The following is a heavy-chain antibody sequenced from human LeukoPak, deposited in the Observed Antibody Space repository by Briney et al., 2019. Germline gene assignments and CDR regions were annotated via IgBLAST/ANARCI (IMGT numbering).Heavy chain of an antibody. D-gene: IGHD3-10*01. CDR3: ARQGARFGELLSFYAMDV. J-gene: IGHJ6*02. Sequence: SETLSLTCTVSGGSISSYPWNWIRQPPGKGLEWIGNIYYSGSTNYNPSLKSRVTISPDTSKNQFSLRLSSLTAADTAVYYCARQGARFGELLSFYAMDVWGQGTTVTVSS. V-gene: IGHV4-59*08. CDR2: IYYSGST. CDR1: GGSISSYP.